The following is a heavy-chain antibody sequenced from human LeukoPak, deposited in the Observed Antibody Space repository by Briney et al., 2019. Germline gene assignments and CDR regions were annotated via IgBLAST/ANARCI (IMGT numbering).Heavy chain of an antibody. D-gene: IGHD2-2*01. CDR1: GFTFDDYA. Sequence: GGSLRLSCAASGFTFDDYAMHWVRQAPGKGLEWVSGISWSSGSIGYADSVKGRFTISRDNAKNSLYLQMNSLRAEDTALYYCAKGPSYQLLSPPVNWFDPWGQGTLVTVSS. V-gene: IGHV3-9*01. J-gene: IGHJ5*02. CDR2: ISWSSGSI. CDR3: AKGPSYQLLSPPVNWFDP.